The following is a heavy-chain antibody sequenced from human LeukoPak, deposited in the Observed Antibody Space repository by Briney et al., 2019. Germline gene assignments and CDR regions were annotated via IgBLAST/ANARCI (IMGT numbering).Heavy chain of an antibody. CDR3: ARDWASRGTGTTGFDY. Sequence: GGSLRLSCAASGFTFSSYWMHWVRQAPGKGLMWVSRINSDGSSTSYADSVKGRFTISRDNAKNALYLQMNSLRAEDTAVYYCARDWASRGTGTTGFDYWGQGTLVTVSS. CDR2: INSDGSST. J-gene: IGHJ4*02. CDR1: GFTFSSYW. V-gene: IGHV3-74*01. D-gene: IGHD1-1*01.